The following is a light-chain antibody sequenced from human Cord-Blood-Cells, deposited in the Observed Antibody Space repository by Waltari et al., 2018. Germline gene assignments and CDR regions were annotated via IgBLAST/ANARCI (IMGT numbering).Light chain of an antibody. Sequence: DIQMTKSPSSLSASVGDRVTITCRASQSISSYLNLYQQKPRQAPKLLIYAASSLQSVVPSMFSGSISGTDFTLTISSLQPEDFATYYCKQSYSTPFTFGPGTKVDIK. V-gene: IGKV1-39*01. J-gene: IGKJ3*01. CDR2: AAS. CDR3: KQSYSTPFT. CDR1: QSISSY.